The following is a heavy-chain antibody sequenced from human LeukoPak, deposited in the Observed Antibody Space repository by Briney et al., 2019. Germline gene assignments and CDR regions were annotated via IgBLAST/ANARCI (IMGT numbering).Heavy chain of an antibody. CDR1: GGSFSGYY. CDR2: INHSGST. D-gene: IGHD2-2*01. Sequence: PSETLSLTCAVYGGSFSGYYWSWIRQPPGKGLEWIGEINHSGSTNYNPSLKSRVTISVDTSKNQFSLKLSSVTAADTAVYYCARRWIVVAPAAPAPSNWFDPWGQGTLVTVSS. V-gene: IGHV4-34*01. J-gene: IGHJ5*02. CDR3: ARRWIVVAPAAPAPSNWFDP.